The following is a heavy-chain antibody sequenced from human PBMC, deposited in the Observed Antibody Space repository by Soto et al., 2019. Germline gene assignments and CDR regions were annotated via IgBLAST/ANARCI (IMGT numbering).Heavy chain of an antibody. Sequence: QVQLVQSGAEVKKPGASVKVSCKASGYNFTSYYMHWVRPAPGQGLEWMGIINPSGGSTSYAQKFQGRVTMTRVTSTSTNYMELSSLRSEDTAVYYCARRARVVVTAIQYNWFDPCGQGTLVTVSS. CDR1: GYNFTSYY. CDR3: ARRARVVVTAIQYNWFDP. CDR2: INPSGGST. V-gene: IGHV1-46*01. D-gene: IGHD2-21*02. J-gene: IGHJ5*02.